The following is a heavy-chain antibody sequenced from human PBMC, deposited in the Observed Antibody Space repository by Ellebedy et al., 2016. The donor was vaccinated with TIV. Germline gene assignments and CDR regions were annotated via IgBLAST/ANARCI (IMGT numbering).Heavy chain of an antibody. CDR3: GRRRTGIPFPFFDY. D-gene: IGHD6-13*01. Sequence: GESLKISCAASGFIFSTYAMHWVRQTPGKGLEWVAVIWYDGSNKSCADSVKGRFGISRDNSKNTLYLQMNSLRAEDTAVYYCGRRRTGIPFPFFDYWGQGILVTVSS. CDR1: GFIFSTYA. J-gene: IGHJ4*02. V-gene: IGHV3-33*01. CDR2: IWYDGSNK.